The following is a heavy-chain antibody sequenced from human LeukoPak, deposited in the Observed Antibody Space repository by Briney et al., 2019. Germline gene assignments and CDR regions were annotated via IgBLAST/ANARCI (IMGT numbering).Heavy chain of an antibody. V-gene: IGHV4-39*07. D-gene: IGHD6-13*01. CDR1: GGSVSSSSYY. Sequence: NSSETLSLTCTVSGGSVSSSSYYWGWIRQPPGKGLEWIGSIYYSGSTYYNPSLKSRVTISVDTSKNQFSLKLSSVTAADTAVYYCARGRLFPPRRINMRYSGSWYFDYWGQGTLVTVSS. CDR2: IYYSGST. J-gene: IGHJ4*02. CDR3: ARGRLFPPRRINMRYSGSWYFDY.